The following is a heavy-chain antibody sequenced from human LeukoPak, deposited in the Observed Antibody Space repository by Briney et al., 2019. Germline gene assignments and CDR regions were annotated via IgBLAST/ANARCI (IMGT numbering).Heavy chain of an antibody. V-gene: IGHV3-23*01. J-gene: IGHJ3*02. CDR1: GFTFSSYA. CDR2: ISGSGGST. D-gene: IGHD1-26*01. CDR3: AKVLGATVLRAFDI. Sequence: GGSLRLSCAASGFTFSSYAMSWVRQALGKGLEWVSAISGSGGSTYYADSVKGRFTISRDNSKNTLYLQMNSLRAEDTAVYYYAKVLGATVLRAFDIWGQGTMVTVSS.